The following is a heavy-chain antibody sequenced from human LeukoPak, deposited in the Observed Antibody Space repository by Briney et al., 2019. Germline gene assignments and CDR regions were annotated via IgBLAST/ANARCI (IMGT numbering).Heavy chain of an antibody. V-gene: IGHV1-2*02. Sequence: ASVKVSCKASGYTFTGYYMHWVRQAPGQGLEWMGWINPNSGGTNYAQKFQGRVTMTRDTSISTAYMELSRLRSDDTAVYYCARFNGRGVSNDYWGQGTLVTVSA. J-gene: IGHJ4*02. CDR2: INPNSGGT. D-gene: IGHD3-10*01. CDR3: ARFNGRGVSNDY. CDR1: GYTFTGYY.